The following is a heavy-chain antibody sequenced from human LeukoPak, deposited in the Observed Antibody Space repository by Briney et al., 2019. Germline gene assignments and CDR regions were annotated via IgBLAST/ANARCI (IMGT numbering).Heavy chain of an antibody. V-gene: IGHV1-69*05. CDR2: IIPIFGTA. J-gene: IGHJ4*02. CDR3: ARGTRDGYNTPFDY. CDR1: GGTFSSYA. Sequence: ASVKVSCKASGGTFSSYAISWVRQAPGQGLEWMGGIIPIFGTANYAQKFQGRVTITTDESTSTAYMELSSLRSEDTAVYYCARGTRDGYNTPFDYWGQGTLVTVSS. D-gene: IGHD5-24*01.